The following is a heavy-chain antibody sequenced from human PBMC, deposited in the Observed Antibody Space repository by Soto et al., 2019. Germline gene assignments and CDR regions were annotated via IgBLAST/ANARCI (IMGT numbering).Heavy chain of an antibody. CDR3: AKGDKSIAAAGAYYYYGMDV. CDR2: ISYDGSNK. CDR1: GFTFSSYG. D-gene: IGHD6-13*01. V-gene: IGHV3-30*18. Sequence: QTGGSLRLSCAASGFTFSSYGMHWVRQAPGKGLEWVAVISYDGSNKYYADSVKGRFTISRDNSKNTLYLQMNSLRAEDTAVYYCAKGDKSIAAAGAYYYYGMDVWGQGTTVTVSS. J-gene: IGHJ6*02.